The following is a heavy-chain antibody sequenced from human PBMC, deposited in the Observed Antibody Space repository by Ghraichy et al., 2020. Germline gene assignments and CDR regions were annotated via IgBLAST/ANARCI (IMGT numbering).Heavy chain of an antibody. J-gene: IGHJ4*02. CDR3: ARAAAAGTVDY. Sequence: GGSLRLSCAASGFTFSNYWMSWVRQAPGKGLEWVANIIQDGGEKYYVDSVKGRFTISRDNAKNSLYLQMNSLRDEDTAVYYCARAAAAGTVDYWGQGTLVTVSS. D-gene: IGHD6-13*01. CDR1: GFTFSNYW. V-gene: IGHV3-7*01. CDR2: IIQDGGEK.